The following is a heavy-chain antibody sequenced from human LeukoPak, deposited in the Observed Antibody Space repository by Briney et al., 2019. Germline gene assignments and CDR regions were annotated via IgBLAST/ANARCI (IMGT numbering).Heavy chain of an antibody. J-gene: IGHJ6*03. V-gene: IGHV4-38-2*02. CDR3: ARGDRGVKNNYDYYFMDV. CDR2: IYHSGST. CDR1: GYSISSGSY. D-gene: IGHD3-10*01. Sequence: SETLSLTCNVSGYSISSGSYWGWIRQPPGKGLEWIGSIYHSGSTYYNPSLKSRVTISVDTSKNQFSLKLRSVTAADTAVYYCARGDRGVKNNYDYYFMDVWGKGTTVTVSS.